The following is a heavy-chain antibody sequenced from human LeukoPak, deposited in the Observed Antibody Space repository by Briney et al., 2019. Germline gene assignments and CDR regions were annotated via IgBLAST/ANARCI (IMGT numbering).Heavy chain of an antibody. V-gene: IGHV3-11*01. J-gene: IGHJ4*02. CDR3: ARDTLTDIAARPLDY. CDR1: GFTFSDYY. Sequence: GGSLRLSCAASGFTFSDYYMAWIRQTPEKGLEWVSDISNSGGTKYYADSVKGRFTISRDNAKNSLFLQMDRLRPEDTAVYYCARDTLTDIAARPLDYWGQGTLVAVSS. CDR2: ISNSGGTK. D-gene: IGHD6-6*01.